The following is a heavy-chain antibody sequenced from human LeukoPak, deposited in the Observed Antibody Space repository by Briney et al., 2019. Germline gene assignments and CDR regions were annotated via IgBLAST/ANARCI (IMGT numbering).Heavy chain of an antibody. Sequence: GGSLRLSCAASGFTFSSYAMSRVRQAPGKALEWLSAISGSGSSTYYADSVRRHFTISRDNSKNMLYLQMISLRADDTAVYFSAKVDGITIFAVFDYWGQGNLVTVSS. CDR2: ISGSGSST. CDR1: GFTFSSYA. J-gene: IGHJ4*02. V-gene: IGHV3-23*01. CDR3: AKVDGITIFAVFDY. D-gene: IGHD3-3*01.